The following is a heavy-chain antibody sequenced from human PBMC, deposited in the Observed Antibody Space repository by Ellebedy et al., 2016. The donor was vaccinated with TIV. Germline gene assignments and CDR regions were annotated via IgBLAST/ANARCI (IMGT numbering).Heavy chain of an antibody. CDR1: GGSISSYY. D-gene: IGHD4-17*01. CDR3: ARGRGGSGYGDHPWFNP. J-gene: IGHJ5*02. Sequence: SETLSLXXTVSGGSISSYYWSWIRQPPGKGLEWIGEINHSGSTNYNPSLKSRVTISVDTSKNQFSLKLSSVTAADTAVYYCARGRGGSGYGDHPWFNPWGQGTLVTVSS. V-gene: IGHV4-34*01. CDR2: INHSGST.